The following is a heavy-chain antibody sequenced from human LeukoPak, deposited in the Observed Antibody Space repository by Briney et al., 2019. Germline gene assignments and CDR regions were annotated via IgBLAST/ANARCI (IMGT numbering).Heavy chain of an antibody. D-gene: IGHD3-10*01. Sequence: PGRSLRLSCAASGFTFTYYAMHWVRQAPGKGLEWVSVVSNDGSNQDYTDSVKGRFTISRDNSKNTLYLQMNSLRAEDTAVYYCARDEKGYGSGFDPWGQGTLVTVSS. V-gene: IGHV3-30*14. CDR1: GFTFTYYA. CDR3: ARDEKGYGSGFDP. CDR2: VSNDGSNQ. J-gene: IGHJ5*02.